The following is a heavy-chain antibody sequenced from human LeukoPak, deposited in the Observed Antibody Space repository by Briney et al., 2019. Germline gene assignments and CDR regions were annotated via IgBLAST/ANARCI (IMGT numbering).Heavy chain of an antibody. V-gene: IGHV3-30*18. D-gene: IGHD3-10*01. CDR2: ISYDGSNK. CDR1: GFTFSSYG. J-gene: IGHJ4*02. Sequence: GGSLRLSCAASGFTFSSYGMHRVRQAPGKGLEWVAVISYDGSNKYCADSVKGRFTISRDNSKNTLYLQMNSLRAEDTAVYYCAKDLPEYGSAYYFDYWGQGALVTVSS. CDR3: AKDLPEYGSAYYFDY.